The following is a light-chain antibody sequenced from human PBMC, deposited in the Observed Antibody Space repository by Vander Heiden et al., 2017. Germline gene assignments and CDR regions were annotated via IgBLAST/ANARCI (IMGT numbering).Light chain of an antibody. CDR3: ASWDDSLSVVL. V-gene: IGLV1-47*01. Sequence: SILTQPPSSSGTPGQMVTIYCTGSSSNIGASHVNWYQQLPGAAPKVLIYGTSQRPSGVADRFSGSKSGTSATLAISRLRSDDEADYYCASWDDSLSVVLFGGGTRLTVL. J-gene: IGLJ3*02. CDR1: SSNIGASH. CDR2: GTS.